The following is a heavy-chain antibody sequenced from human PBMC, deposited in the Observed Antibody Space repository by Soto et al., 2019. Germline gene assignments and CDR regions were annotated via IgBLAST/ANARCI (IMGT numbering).Heavy chain of an antibody. CDR3: ARAGGNGYDILTGYFGP. Sequence: PSETLSLTCTVSGGSISSGDYYWSWIRQPPGKGLEWIGYIYYSGSTYYNPSLKSRVTISVDTSKNQFSLKLSSVTAADTAVYYCARAGGNGYDILTGYFGPWGQGTLVTVSS. V-gene: IGHV4-30-4*01. J-gene: IGHJ5*02. CDR2: IYYSGST. D-gene: IGHD3-9*01. CDR1: GGSISSGDYY.